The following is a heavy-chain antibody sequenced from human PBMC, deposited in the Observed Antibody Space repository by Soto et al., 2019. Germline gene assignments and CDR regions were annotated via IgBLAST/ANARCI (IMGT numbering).Heavy chain of an antibody. D-gene: IGHD6-25*01. Sequence: SETLSLTCTVSGGSISSYYWGWIRQPPGKRLEWIGYIHYSGSTNYNPSLRSRVTISVDTPKNQFSLKVNSMTAADTAIYYCARGGVAARKGRWFDPWGQGTLVT. CDR2: IHYSGST. V-gene: IGHV4-59*01. CDR1: GGSISSYY. CDR3: ARGGVAARKGRWFDP. J-gene: IGHJ5*02.